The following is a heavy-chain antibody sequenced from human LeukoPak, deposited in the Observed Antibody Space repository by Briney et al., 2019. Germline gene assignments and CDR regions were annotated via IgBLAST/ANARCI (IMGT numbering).Heavy chain of an antibody. Sequence: PGGSLRLSCAASGFTFSSYEMNWVRQAPGKGLEWVSYISSGSTIYYADSVKGRFTISRDNAKNSLYLQMNSLRAEDTAVYYCAFLGYGSGFNSGYWGQGTLVTVSS. J-gene: IGHJ4*02. CDR3: AFLGYGSGFNSGY. V-gene: IGHV3-48*03. CDR2: ISSGSTI. D-gene: IGHD3-10*01. CDR1: GFTFSSYE.